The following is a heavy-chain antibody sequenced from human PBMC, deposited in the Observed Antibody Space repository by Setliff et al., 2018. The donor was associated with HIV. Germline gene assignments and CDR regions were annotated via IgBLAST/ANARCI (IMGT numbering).Heavy chain of an antibody. V-gene: IGHV4-61*09. CDR2: IYTGGNT. CDR1: GGSVSSGSYY. J-gene: IGHJ1*01. CDR3: AEYFQH. Sequence: SETLSLTCTVSGGSVSSGSYYWSWIRQPAGKGLEWIGHIYTGGNTYYNPSLKSRLTISVDTSRNRFSLNLISVTAADTAVYYKAEYFQHWGQGTLVTVSS.